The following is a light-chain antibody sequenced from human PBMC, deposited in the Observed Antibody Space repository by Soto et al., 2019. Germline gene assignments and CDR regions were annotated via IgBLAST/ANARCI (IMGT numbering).Light chain of an antibody. V-gene: IGLV2-14*03. CDR2: DVI. Sequence: QSALTQPASVSGSPGQSITISCTGTSSDVGGYDSVSWYQQHPGKAPKLLISDVINRPSGVPDRFSGSRSGNTPSLTISGLQAEDEADYYCGLFTSSATWVFGGGTQLTVL. J-gene: IGLJ3*02. CDR3: GLFTSSATWV. CDR1: SSDVGGYDS.